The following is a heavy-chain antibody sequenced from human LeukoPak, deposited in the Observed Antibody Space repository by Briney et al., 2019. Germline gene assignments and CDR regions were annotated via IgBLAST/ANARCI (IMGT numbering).Heavy chain of an antibody. CDR3: ASSWPTEYFQH. J-gene: IGHJ1*01. V-gene: IGHV4-59*02. CDR2: IYYSGST. D-gene: IGHD6-13*01. Sequence: GSLRLSCAASGFTVSSNDMTWVRQAPGKGLEWIGYIYYSGSTNYNPSLKSRVTISVDTSKNQFSLKLSSVTAADTAVYYCASSWPTEYFQHWGQGTLVTVSS. CDR1: GFTVSSND.